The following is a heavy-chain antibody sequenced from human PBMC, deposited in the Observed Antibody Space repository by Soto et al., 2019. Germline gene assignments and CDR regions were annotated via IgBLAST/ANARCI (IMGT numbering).Heavy chain of an antibody. CDR2: IIPIFGTA. CDR1: GGTFSSYA. V-gene: IGHV1-69*13. J-gene: IGHJ4*02. CDR3: ARSIRVTATTMYYFDY. Sequence: SVKVSCKASGGTFSSYAISWVRQAPGQGLEWMGGIIPIFGTANYAQKFQGRVTITADESTSTAYMELSSLRPEDTAVYYCARSIRVTATTMYYFDYWGQGTLVTVSS. D-gene: IGHD2-21*02.